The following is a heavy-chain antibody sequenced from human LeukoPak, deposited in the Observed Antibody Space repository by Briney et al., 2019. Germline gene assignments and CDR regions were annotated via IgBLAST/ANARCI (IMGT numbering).Heavy chain of an antibody. Sequence: SVKVSCKASGYTFTSYYMHWVRQAPGQGLEWMGGIIPIFGTANYAQKFQGRVTITADESTSTAYMELSSLRSEDTAVYYCARGEQQLANFDYWGQGTLVTVSS. V-gene: IGHV1-69*13. J-gene: IGHJ4*02. CDR1: GYTFTSYY. D-gene: IGHD6-13*01. CDR2: IIPIFGTA. CDR3: ARGEQQLANFDY.